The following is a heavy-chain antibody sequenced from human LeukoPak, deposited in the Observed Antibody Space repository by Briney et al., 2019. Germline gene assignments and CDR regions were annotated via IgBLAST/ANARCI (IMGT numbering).Heavy chain of an antibody. CDR3: ARMVTVAGPDWFDP. D-gene: IGHD6-19*01. J-gene: IGHJ5*02. CDR1: GGTFSSYA. Sequence: ASVKVSCKASGGTFSSYAISWVRQAPGQGLEWMGWINTNTGNPTYAQGFTGRFVFSLDTSVSTAYLQISSLKAADTAVYYSARMVTVAGPDWFDPWGQGTLVTVSS. CDR2: INTNTGNP. V-gene: IGHV7-4-1*02.